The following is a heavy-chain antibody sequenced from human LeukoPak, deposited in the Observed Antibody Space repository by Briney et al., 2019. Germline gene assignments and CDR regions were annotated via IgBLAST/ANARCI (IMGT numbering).Heavy chain of an antibody. CDR3: ASHPDQRATIATGFDY. J-gene: IGHJ4*02. Sequence: PSETLSLTCAVYGGSFSGYYWSWIRQPPGKGLEWIGEINDSGSTKYNPSLKRRVPISVDTSKKQLSLKLNCVTAGDPALSYWASHPDQRATIATGFDYSGEGTLVTVSS. V-gene: IGHV4-34*01. CDR1: GGSFSGYY. D-gene: IGHD5-24*01. CDR2: INDSGST.